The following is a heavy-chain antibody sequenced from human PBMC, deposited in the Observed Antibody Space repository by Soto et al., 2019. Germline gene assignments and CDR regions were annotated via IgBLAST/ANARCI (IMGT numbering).Heavy chain of an antibody. Sequence: GASVKVSCKASGGTFSSYAISWVRQAPGQGLEWMGGIIPIFGTANYAQKFQGKVTITADESTSTAYMELSSLRSEDTAVYYCATSPREERQFSYYYGMDVWGQGTTVTVSS. V-gene: IGHV1-69*13. CDR2: IIPIFGTA. D-gene: IGHD1-26*01. CDR1: GGTFSSYA. CDR3: ATSPREERQFSYYYGMDV. J-gene: IGHJ6*02.